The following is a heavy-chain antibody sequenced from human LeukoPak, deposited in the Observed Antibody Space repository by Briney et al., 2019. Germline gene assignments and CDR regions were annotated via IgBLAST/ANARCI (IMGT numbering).Heavy chain of an antibody. V-gene: IGHV3-30*02. D-gene: IGHD2-15*01. CDR2: IRYDGSNK. CDR3: AKAYFNCSGGSCYYPDAFDI. Sequence: GGSLRLSCAASGFTLSSYGMHWVRQAPGKGLEWVAFIRYDGSNKYYADSVKGRFTISRDNSKNTLYLQMNSLRAEDTAVYYCAKAYFNCSGGSCYYPDAFDIWGQGTMVTVSS. CDR1: GFTLSSYG. J-gene: IGHJ3*02.